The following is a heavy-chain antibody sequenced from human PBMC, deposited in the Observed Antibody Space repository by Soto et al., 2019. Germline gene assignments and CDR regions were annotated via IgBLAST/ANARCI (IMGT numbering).Heavy chain of an antibody. V-gene: IGHV3-66*01. J-gene: IGHJ4*02. Sequence: EVQLVESGGGLVQPGGSLRLSCAASGFTVSSNYMSWVRQAPGKGLEWVSVIYSGGSTYYADSVKGRFTISRDNSKNTLYLQMNSLRAEDTAVYYCARATYYDYIWGSYRFDYWGQGTLVTVSS. CDR2: IYSGGST. CDR3: ARATYYDYIWGSYRFDY. CDR1: GFTVSSNY. D-gene: IGHD3-16*01.